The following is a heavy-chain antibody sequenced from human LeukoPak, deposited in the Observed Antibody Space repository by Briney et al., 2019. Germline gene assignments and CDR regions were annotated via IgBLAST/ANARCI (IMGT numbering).Heavy chain of an antibody. J-gene: IGHJ4*02. D-gene: IGHD1-26*01. CDR2: INSDGSST. CDR3: ARDQWIYEWELLPFDY. CDR1: GFTFSSYW. Sequence: GGSLRLSCAASGFTFSSYWMHRVRQAPGKGLVWVSRINSDGSSTSYADSVKGRFTISRDNAKNTLYLQMNSLRAEDTAVYYCARDQWIYEWELLPFDYWGQGTLVTVSS. V-gene: IGHV3-74*01.